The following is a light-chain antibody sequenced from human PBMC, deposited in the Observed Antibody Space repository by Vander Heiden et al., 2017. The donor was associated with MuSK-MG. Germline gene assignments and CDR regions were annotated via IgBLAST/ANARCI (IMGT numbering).Light chain of an antibody. Sequence: DIQMTQSPSSLSASVGDSVTITCRASQTIRTYLNWYQQKPGEAPKVLIYAASVLQSGVPSRFSGSGSGSEFTLTISSLQPEDFATYYCQQSYSTPRTFGQGTKLETK. V-gene: IGKV1-39*01. CDR3: QQSYSTPRT. CDR2: AAS. CDR1: QTIRTY. J-gene: IGKJ2*01.